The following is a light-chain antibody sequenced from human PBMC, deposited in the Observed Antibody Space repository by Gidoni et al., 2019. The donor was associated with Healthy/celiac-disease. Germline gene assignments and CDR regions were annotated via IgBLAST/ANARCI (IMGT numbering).Light chain of an antibody. J-gene: IGKJ2*01. V-gene: IGKV1-33*01. Sequence: DIQMTQSPSSLSASVGDRVTITCQASQDISNYLNWYQQKPGKAPKLLIYDASNLETGVPSRFSGSGSGTDFTFTISSLQPEDIATYDCQQYDNLPYTFXQXTKLEIK. CDR3: QQYDNLPYT. CDR1: QDISNY. CDR2: DAS.